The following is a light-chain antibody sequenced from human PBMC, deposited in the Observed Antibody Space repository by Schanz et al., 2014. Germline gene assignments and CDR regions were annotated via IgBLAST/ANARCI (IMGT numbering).Light chain of an antibody. CDR3: QQYNNWPVT. Sequence: EIVLTQSPDTLSLSPGERATLSCRASQSVSNNYLAWYQQKPGQAPRLLIYGASSRATGIPDRFSGSGSGTDFTLTISRLEPEDVAVYYCQQYNNWPVTFGPGTKVDIK. V-gene: IGKV3-20*01. CDR2: GAS. CDR1: QSVSNNY. J-gene: IGKJ3*01.